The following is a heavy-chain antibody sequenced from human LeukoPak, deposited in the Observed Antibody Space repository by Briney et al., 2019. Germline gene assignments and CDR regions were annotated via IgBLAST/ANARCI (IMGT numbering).Heavy chain of an antibody. J-gene: IGHJ4*02. CDR2: ISDIGSI. V-gene: IGHV4-59*08. Sequence: SETLSLTCTVSGGSISSYYWSWIRRPPGKGLEWIAYISDIGSINYNPSLKSRVTISLDTSKNQFSLKLSSVTAADTAVYYCAGHHPRNTVDFWGQGTLVTVSS. D-gene: IGHD2/OR15-2a*01. CDR1: GGSISSYY. CDR3: AGHHPRNTVDF.